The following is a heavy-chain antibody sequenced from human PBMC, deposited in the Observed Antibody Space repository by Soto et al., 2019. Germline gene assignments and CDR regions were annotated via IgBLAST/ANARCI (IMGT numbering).Heavy chain of an antibody. D-gene: IGHD5-18*01. V-gene: IGHV3-53*01. CDR3: ARERYSYGFDY. J-gene: IGHJ4*02. CDR2: MFTTGTT. CDR1: GFAVGGFY. Sequence: EVQLVESGGELIQPGGSLRLSCAASGFAVGGFYMNWVRQAPGKGLEWVSVMFTTGTTYHADSVKGRFTISRDDSKNTLYLQMNSLRAEDTAVYYCARERYSYGFDYWGQGTVVTVSS.